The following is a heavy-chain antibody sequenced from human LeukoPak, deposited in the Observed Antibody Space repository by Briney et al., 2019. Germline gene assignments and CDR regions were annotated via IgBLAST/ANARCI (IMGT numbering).Heavy chain of an antibody. J-gene: IGHJ4*02. V-gene: IGHV4-59*11. CDR3: AASAWYNAYFHY. CDR2: ISYSGST. Sequence: SETLSLTCTVSGGSITSHYWNWIRQSPGKGLEWIGYISYSGSTNYSPSLKSRISVSVDTAKSQVSLELSSVTAADTAVYYCAASAWYNAYFHYWGLGTVVTVSS. D-gene: IGHD6-19*01. CDR1: GGSITSHY.